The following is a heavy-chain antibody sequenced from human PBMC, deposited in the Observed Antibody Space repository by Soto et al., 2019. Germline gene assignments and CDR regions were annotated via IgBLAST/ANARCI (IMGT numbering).Heavy chain of an antibody. D-gene: IGHD3-10*01. CDR3: AKDLYRSGQYYFQN. CDR1: GFTFSNYA. V-gene: IGHV3-23*01. J-gene: IGHJ4*02. CDR2: ISDNGVTT. Sequence: GGSLRLSCAASGFTFSNYAMNWVRQAPGKGLEWVSTISDNGVTTYYADSVKGQFTISRDNSKNTLYLQMNSLRAEDTAVYYCAKDLYRSGQYYFQNWGQGALVTVSS.